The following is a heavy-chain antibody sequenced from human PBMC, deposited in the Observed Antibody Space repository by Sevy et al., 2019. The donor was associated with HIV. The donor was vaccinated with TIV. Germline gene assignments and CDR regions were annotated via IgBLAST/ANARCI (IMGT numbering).Heavy chain of an antibody. CDR3: ARSGYYDFWSGYYPYYYYYYGMDV. CDR2: ISSSSSTI. V-gene: IGHV3-48*02. CDR1: GFTFSSYS. D-gene: IGHD3-3*01. J-gene: IGHJ6*02. Sequence: GGSLRLSCAASGFTFSSYSMNWVRQAPGKGLEWVSYISSSSSTIYYADSVKGRFTISRDNAKNSLYLQMNSLRDEDTAVYYCARSGYYDFWSGYYPYYYYYYGMDVWGQGTTVTV.